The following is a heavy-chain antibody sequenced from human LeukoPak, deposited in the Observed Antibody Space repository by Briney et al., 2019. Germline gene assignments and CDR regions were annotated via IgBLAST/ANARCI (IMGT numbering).Heavy chain of an antibody. CDR3: AKDRVPLAARPLHFDY. CDR2: ISGSGGST. D-gene: IGHD6-6*01. J-gene: IGHJ4*02. Sequence: GGSLRLSCAASGSTFSSYAMSWVRQAPGKGLEWVSAISGSGGSTYYADSVKGRFTISRDNSKNTLYLQMSSLRAEDTAVYYCAKDRVPLAARPLHFDYWGQGTLVTVSS. CDR1: GSTFSSYA. V-gene: IGHV3-23*01.